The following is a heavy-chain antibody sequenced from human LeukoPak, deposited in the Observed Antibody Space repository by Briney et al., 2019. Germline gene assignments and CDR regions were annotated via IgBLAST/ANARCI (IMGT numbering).Heavy chain of an antibody. CDR3: ATDPDSSGYYYPIFDY. Sequence: GGSLRLSCAASGFTFSSYAMHWVRQAPGKGLAWVAIISYGGSNKYYADSVKGRFTISRDNSKNTLYLQINSLRAEDTAVYYCATDPDSSGYYYPIFDYWGQGTLVTVSS. V-gene: IGHV3-30-3*01. CDR1: GFTFSSYA. CDR2: ISYGGSNK. J-gene: IGHJ4*02. D-gene: IGHD3-22*01.